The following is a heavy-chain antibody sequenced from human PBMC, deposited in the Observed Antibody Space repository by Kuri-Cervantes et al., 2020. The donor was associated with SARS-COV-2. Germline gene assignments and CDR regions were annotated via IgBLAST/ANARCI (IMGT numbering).Heavy chain of an antibody. CDR1: GGSISSYY. V-gene: IGHV4-59*01. CDR2: IYYSGST. CDR3: ARATVTPKVGVFCFDY. Sequence: SEPLSLTCTVSGGSISSYYWSWIRQPPGKGLEWIGYIYYSGSTNYNPSLKRRVTISVDTSKNQFSLKLSSVTATDTAVYDCARATVTPKVGVFCFDYWGQGTLVTVSS. D-gene: IGHD4-17*01. J-gene: IGHJ4*02.